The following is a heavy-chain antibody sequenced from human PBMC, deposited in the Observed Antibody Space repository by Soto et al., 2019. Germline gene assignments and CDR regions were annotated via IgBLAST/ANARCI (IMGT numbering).Heavy chain of an antibody. Sequence: QVQLQQWGAGLLKPSETLSLTCAVYGGSFSGYYWSWIRQPPGKGLEWIGEINHSGSTNYNPSLKSRVTISVDTSRIQFSLKRSSVTAADTAVYYCARAGRVRDSSYDFRYYYYGMDVWGQGTTVTVSS. CDR1: GGSFSGYY. V-gene: IGHV4-34*01. D-gene: IGHD5-12*01. J-gene: IGHJ6*02. CDR3: ARAGRVRDSSYDFRYYYYGMDV. CDR2: INHSGST.